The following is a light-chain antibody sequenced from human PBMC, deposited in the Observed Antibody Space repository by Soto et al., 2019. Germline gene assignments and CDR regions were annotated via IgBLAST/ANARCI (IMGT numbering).Light chain of an antibody. CDR3: QQLNSYVT. Sequence: IQLTQSPSSLSASVGDRVTITCRASQGICNYLAWYQQKPGKTPRLLIYGATTLQSGVTSRFSGSGSGTDFALTISSLQPEDFATYYCQQLNSYVTFGQGTRLEIK. J-gene: IGKJ5*01. V-gene: IGKV1-9*01. CDR1: QGICNY. CDR2: GAT.